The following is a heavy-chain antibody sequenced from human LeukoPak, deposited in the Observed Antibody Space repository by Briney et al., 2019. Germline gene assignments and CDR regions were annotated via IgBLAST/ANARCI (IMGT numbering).Heavy chain of an antibody. CDR2: ISYDGSNK. D-gene: IGHD1-1*01. J-gene: IGHJ3*02. CDR1: GFTFSSYG. V-gene: IGHV3-30*18. Sequence: GGSLRLSCAASGFTFSSYGMHWVRQAPCKGLEWVAVISYDGSNKYYADSVKGRFTISRDNSKNTLYLQMNSLRAEDTAVYYCAKEELERSLDAFDIWGQGTMVTVSS. CDR3: AKEELERSLDAFDI.